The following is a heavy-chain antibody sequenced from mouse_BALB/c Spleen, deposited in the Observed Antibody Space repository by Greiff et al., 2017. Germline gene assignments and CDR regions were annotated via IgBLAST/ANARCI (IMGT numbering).Heavy chain of an antibody. D-gene: IGHD2-4*01. CDR3: ARSTMTSYYFDY. Sequence: QVQLQQPGAELVKPGASVKLSCKASGYTFTSYWMHWVKQWPGQGLEWIGEINPSNGRTNYNEKFKSKATLTVDKSSSTAYMQLSSLTSEDSAVYYCARSTMTSYYFDYWGQGTTLTVSS. J-gene: IGHJ2*01. CDR1: GYTFTSYW. V-gene: IGHV1S81*02. CDR2: INPSNGRT.